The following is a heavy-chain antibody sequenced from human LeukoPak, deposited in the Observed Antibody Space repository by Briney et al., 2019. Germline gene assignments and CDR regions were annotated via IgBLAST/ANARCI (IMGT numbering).Heavy chain of an antibody. CDR3: ARAGIAYCGGDCGYY. CDR2: ISSSSYI. D-gene: IGHD2-21*02. CDR1: GFTFSSYS. Sequence: GGSLRLSCAASGFTFSSYSMNWVRQAPGKGLEWVSSISSSSYIYYADSVKGRFTISRDNAKNSLYLQMNSLRAEDTAVYYCARAGIAYCGGDCGYYWGQGTLVTVSS. J-gene: IGHJ4*02. V-gene: IGHV3-21*01.